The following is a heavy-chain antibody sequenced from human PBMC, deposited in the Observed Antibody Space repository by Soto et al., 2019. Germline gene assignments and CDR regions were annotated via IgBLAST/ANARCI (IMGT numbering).Heavy chain of an antibody. CDR2: IIPILGIA. CDR3: ATSHRYLIDY. V-gene: IGHV1-69*02. D-gene: IGHD3-9*01. Sequence: SVKVSCKASGGTFSSYTISWVRQAPGQGLEWMGRIIPILGIANYAQKFQGRVTMTEDTSTDTAYMELSSLRSEDTAVYYCATSHRYLIDYWGQGTLVTVSS. CDR1: GGTFSSYT. J-gene: IGHJ4*02.